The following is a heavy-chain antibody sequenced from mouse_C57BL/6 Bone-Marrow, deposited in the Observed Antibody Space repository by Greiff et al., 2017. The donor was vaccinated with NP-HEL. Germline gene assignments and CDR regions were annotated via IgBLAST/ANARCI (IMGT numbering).Heavy chain of an antibody. Sequence: EVHLVESGGDLVKPGGSLKLSCAASGFTFSSYGMSWVRQTPDKRLEWVATISSGGRYTYYPDSVKGRFTISRDNAKNTLYLQMSSLKSEDTAMYYCARHGYYYYGSSYGYFDVWGTGTTVTVSS. D-gene: IGHD1-1*01. V-gene: IGHV5-6*01. CDR1: GFTFSSYG. J-gene: IGHJ1*03. CDR3: ARHGYYYYGSSYGYFDV. CDR2: ISSGGRYT.